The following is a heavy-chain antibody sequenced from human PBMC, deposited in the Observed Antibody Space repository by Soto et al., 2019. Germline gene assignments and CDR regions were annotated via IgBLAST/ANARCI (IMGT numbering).Heavy chain of an antibody. CDR2: IIPILGIA. Sequence: QVQLVQSGAEVKKPGSSVKVSCKASGGTFSSYTISWVRQAPGQGLEWMGRIIPILGIANYAQKFRGRVTITADKSTSTAYMELSSLRSEDTAVYYCARGLWFGEFNGMDVWGQGTTVTVSS. J-gene: IGHJ6*02. D-gene: IGHD3-10*01. CDR3: ARGLWFGEFNGMDV. CDR1: GGTFSSYT. V-gene: IGHV1-69*02.